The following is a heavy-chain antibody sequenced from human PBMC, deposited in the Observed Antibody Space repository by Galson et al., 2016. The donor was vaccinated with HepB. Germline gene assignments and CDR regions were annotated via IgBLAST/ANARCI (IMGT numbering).Heavy chain of an antibody. CDR1: GDSISCSDW. Sequence: SETLSLTCVVSGDSISCSDWWSWVRQSPGKGLEWIGEIYRSGNTNYNPSLKSRVTMSIDKSKSQFSLSLSSMTDADTATYYCARSGGVGYCSGGNCFEPLDHWGQGTLVTVSP. CDR2: IYRSGNT. V-gene: IGHV4/OR15-8*02. J-gene: IGHJ4*02. CDR3: ARSGGVGYCSGGNCFEPLDH. D-gene: IGHD2-15*01.